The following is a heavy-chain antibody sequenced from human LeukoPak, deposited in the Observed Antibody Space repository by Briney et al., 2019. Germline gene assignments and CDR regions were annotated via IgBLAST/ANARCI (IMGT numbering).Heavy chain of an antibody. D-gene: IGHD3-10*01. CDR1: GFTFSGYA. CDR3: TRGREDYYGSGSYFPPSAASY. CDR2: IRSKAYGGTT. Sequence: PGGSLRLSCTASGFTFSGYAMSWFRQAPGKGLEWVGFIRSKAYGGTTEYAASVKGRFTISRDDSKSIAYLQMNSLKAEDTAVYYCTRGREDYYGSGSYFPPSAASYWGQGTLVTVSS. J-gene: IGHJ4*02. V-gene: IGHV3-49*03.